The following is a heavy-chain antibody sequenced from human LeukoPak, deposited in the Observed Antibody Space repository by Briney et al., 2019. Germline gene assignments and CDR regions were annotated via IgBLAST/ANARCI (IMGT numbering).Heavy chain of an antibody. Sequence: SETLSLTCAVSGGSISSSNWWSWVRQPPGKGLEWIGEIYHSGSTNYNPSLKSRVTISVDTSKNQFSLKLSSVTAADTAVYYCASVSGDLYSGYHALDYWGQGTLVTVSS. CDR1: GGSISSSNW. D-gene: IGHD5-12*01. CDR3: ASVSGDLYSGYHALDY. V-gene: IGHV4-4*02. CDR2: IYHSGST. J-gene: IGHJ4*02.